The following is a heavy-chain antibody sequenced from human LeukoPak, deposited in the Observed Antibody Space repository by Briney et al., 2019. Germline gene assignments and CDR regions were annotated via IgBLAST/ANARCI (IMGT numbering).Heavy chain of an antibody. CDR2: LYYSGGT. D-gene: IGHD6-19*01. CDR1: GGSISSRSYY. J-gene: IGHJ6*02. CDR3: AREEWLATGSGYYYGMDV. V-gene: IGHV4-39*01. Sequence: SETLSLTCTVSGGSISSRSYYWGWIRQPPGKGLEWIGSLYYSGGTYYNPSLKSRVTISADTSENLFSLNMSSVIAADTAVYYCAREEWLATGSGYYYGMDVWGQGTTVTVSS.